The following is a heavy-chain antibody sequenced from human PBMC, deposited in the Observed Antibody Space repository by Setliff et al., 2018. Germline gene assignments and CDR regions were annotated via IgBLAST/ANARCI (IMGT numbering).Heavy chain of an antibody. J-gene: IGHJ6*04. Sequence: PSETLSLTCTVSGDSISSRRNYWGWFRQPAGKGLEWIGHIYTSGSTNYNPSLKSRVTISVDTSKNQFSLKLSSVTAADTAVYYCARPHDYGDYSLYVWGKGTTVTVSS. V-gene: IGHV4-61*09. D-gene: IGHD4-17*01. CDR3: ARPHDYGDYSLYV. CDR2: IYTSGST. CDR1: GDSISSRRNY.